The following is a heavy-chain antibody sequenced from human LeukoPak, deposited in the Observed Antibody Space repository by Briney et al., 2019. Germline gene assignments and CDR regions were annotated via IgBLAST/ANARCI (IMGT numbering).Heavy chain of an antibody. D-gene: IGHD3-16*01. CDR3: AKDSNWAFDY. J-gene: IGHJ4*02. CDR1: GFAFSRNG. Sequence: GGSLRLSCGASGFAFSRNGMHWVRQVPGKGLEWVTYIRKDGSGKYYADSVKGRFTISRDSSKNMVYLQMNSLRVEDTALYYCAKDSNWAFDYWGQGTLVRVSS. CDR2: IRKDGSGK. V-gene: IGHV3-30*02.